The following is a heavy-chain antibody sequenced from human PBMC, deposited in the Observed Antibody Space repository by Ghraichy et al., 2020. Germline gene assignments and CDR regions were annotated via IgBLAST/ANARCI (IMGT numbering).Heavy chain of an antibody. Sequence: GGSLRLSCATSGFTFSSSAMSWVRQAPGKGLEWVSSISSDASKTYYADSVTGRFTISRDNSKSTLYLQMNSLRAEDTALYWFTKGGRIQPATAWGQGSLVTVSS. J-gene: IGHJ5*02. D-gene: IGHD5-18*01. V-gene: IGHV3-23*01. CDR1: GFTFSSSA. CDR2: ISSDASKT. CDR3: TKGGRIQPATA.